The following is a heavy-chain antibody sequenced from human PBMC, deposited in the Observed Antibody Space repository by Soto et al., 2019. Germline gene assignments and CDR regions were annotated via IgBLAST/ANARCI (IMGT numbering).Heavy chain of an antibody. J-gene: IGHJ6*04. V-gene: IGHV4-31*03. Sequence: AVTISHTSTGSGGSISRGGYFGSWIRQHPGKGLEWIGYIYYSGSTYYNPSLKSRVTISVDTSKNQFSLKLSSVTAADTAVYYWSRDRATCTSSLVYSCSVMYGRANGTKVPVSS. D-gene: IGHD2-8*01. CDR3: SRDRATCTSSLVYSCSVMYG. CDR2: IYYSGST. CDR1: GGSISRGGYF.